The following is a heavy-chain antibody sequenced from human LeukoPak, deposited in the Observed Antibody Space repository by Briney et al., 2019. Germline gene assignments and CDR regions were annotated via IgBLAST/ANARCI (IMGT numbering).Heavy chain of an antibody. Sequence: GGSLRLSCAASGFTVSSNYMSWVRQAPGKGLERVSVIYSGGSTYYADSVKGRFTISRHNSKNTLYLQMNSLRAEDTAVYYCARGEMATMFDYWGQGTLVTVSS. V-gene: IGHV3-53*04. CDR1: GFTVSSNY. CDR2: IYSGGST. J-gene: IGHJ4*02. D-gene: IGHD5-24*01. CDR3: ARGEMATMFDY.